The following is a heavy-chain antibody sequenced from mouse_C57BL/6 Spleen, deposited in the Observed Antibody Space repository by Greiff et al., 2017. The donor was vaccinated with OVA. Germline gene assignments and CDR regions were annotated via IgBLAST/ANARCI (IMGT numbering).Heavy chain of an antibody. D-gene: IGHD1-1*01. V-gene: IGHV4-1*01. CDR2: INQDSSTI. J-gene: IGHJ1*03. CDR1: GVDFSRYW. Sequence: GVDFSRYWMSWVRRATGKGLEWIGEINQDSSTINYAPSLKDKFIISRDNAKNTLYLQMSKVRSEDTALYYCARDYGSSYWYFDVWGTGTTVTVSA. CDR3: ARDYGSSYWYFDV.